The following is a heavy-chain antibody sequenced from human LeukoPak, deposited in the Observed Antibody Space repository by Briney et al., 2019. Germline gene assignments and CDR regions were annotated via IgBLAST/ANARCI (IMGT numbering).Heavy chain of an antibody. CDR3: AREAHSRHGGYGHYFDY. Sequence: SQTLSLTCTVSGGSLSSGSYYWSWVRQPPGTGLEWGGNIYYSGSTNYKPSLKGRVTISLNTSKNQFSLKLSSVTAADTAVYYCAREAHSRHGGYGHYFDYWGQGSLVTVSS. J-gene: IGHJ4*02. CDR2: IYYSGST. V-gene: IGHV4-61*01. D-gene: IGHD5-12*01. CDR1: GGSLSSGSYY.